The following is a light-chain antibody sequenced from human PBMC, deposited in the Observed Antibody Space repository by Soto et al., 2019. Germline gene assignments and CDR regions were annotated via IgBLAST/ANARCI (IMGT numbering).Light chain of an antibody. J-gene: IGKJ2*01. V-gene: IGKV3-20*01. CDR1: QSVTGTN. CDR3: HQYGSSLGT. CDR2: DAV. Sequence: PGEGATLSCRASQSVTGTNLAWYQQRAGQAPRLLIYDAVRRATGIPDRFSGSGSGTGFTLTISRLEPEDFAVYYCHQYGSSLGTFGQGTKVEV.